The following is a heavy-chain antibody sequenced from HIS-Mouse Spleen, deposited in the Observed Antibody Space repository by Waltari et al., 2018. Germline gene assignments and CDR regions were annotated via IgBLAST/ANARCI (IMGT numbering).Heavy chain of an antibody. J-gene: IGHJ4*02. D-gene: IGHD1-1*01. CDR2: IYYSGST. V-gene: IGHV4-39*07. Sequence: QLQLQESGPGLVKPSETLSLTCTVSGGSISSSSYYWGWIRQPPGKGLEWIGSIYYSGSTSYNPSLNGRVTISVDTSKNQFSLKLSSVTAADTAVYYCARDPRWNDGIDYWGQGTLVTVSS. CDR3: ARDPRWNDGIDY. CDR1: GGSISSSSYY.